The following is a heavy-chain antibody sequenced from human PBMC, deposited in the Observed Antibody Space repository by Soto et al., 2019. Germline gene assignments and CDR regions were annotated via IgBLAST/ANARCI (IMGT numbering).Heavy chain of an antibody. CDR1: GGSISSYY. CDR3: ARGDTYYYGSGAPGYYYYYMDV. CDR2: IYYSGST. D-gene: IGHD3-10*01. V-gene: IGHV4-59*01. Sequence: SETLSLTCTVSGGSISSYYWSWIRQPPGQGLEWIGYIYYSGSTNYNPSLKSRVTISVDTSKNQFSLKLSSVTAADTAVYYCARGDTYYYGSGAPGYYYYYMDVWGKGTTVTVSS. J-gene: IGHJ6*03.